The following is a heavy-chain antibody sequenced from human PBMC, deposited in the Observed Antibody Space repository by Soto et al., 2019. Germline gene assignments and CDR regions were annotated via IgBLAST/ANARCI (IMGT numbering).Heavy chain of an antibody. J-gene: IGHJ6*02. Sequence: ASVKVSCKASGYSFTDYHIHWVRQAPGQGLEWLGRINPKSGGSSTAQKFQGWVTMTRDRSISTVYMELTRLRSDDTAVYFCARGHSTDCSNGVCSFFYNHEMDVWGQGTTVTV. CDR3: ARGHSTDCSNGVCSFFYNHEMDV. V-gene: IGHV1-2*04. D-gene: IGHD2-8*01. CDR2: INPKSGGS. CDR1: GYSFTDYH.